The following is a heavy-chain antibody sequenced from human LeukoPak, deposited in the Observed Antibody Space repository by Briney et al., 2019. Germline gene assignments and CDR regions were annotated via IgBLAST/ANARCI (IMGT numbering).Heavy chain of an antibody. Sequence: ASVKVSCKASGGTFSSCAISWVRQAPGQGLEWMGGIIPIFGTANYAQKFQGRVTITTDESTSTAYMELSSLRSEDTAVYYCARMAEAIVGAHDAFDIWGQGTMVTVSS. J-gene: IGHJ3*02. CDR2: IIPIFGTA. V-gene: IGHV1-69*05. CDR1: GGTFSSCA. CDR3: ARMAEAIVGAHDAFDI. D-gene: IGHD1-26*01.